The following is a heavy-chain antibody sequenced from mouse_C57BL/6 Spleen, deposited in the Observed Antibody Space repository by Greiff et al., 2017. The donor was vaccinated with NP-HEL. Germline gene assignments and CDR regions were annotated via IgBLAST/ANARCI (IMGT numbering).Heavy chain of an antibody. D-gene: IGHD2-4*01. CDR2: INPGSGGT. V-gene: IGHV1-54*01. CDR3: ARTGLRVAMDY. CDR1: GYAFTNYL. J-gene: IGHJ4*01. Sequence: QVQLQQSGAELVRPGTSVKVSCKASGYAFTNYLIEWVKQRPGQGLEWIGVINPGSGGTNYNEKFKGKATLTADKSSSTAYMQLRSLTSEDSEVYFCARTGLRVAMDYWGQGTSVTVSS.